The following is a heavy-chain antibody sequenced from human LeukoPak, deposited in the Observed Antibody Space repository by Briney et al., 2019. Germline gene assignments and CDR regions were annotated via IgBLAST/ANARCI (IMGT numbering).Heavy chain of an antibody. CDR1: GFTFSSYW. J-gene: IGHJ4*02. Sequence: GGSLRLSCAASGFTFSSYWLYWVRQAPGKGLVWVSRINTDGSSTSYADSVKGRFSISRDNAKNTLDLQMNSLRADDTAVYYCARQTGATTTGGYYFDHWGQGTLVTVSS. CDR2: INTDGSST. D-gene: IGHD1-26*01. V-gene: IGHV3-74*01. CDR3: ARQTGATTTGGYYFDH.